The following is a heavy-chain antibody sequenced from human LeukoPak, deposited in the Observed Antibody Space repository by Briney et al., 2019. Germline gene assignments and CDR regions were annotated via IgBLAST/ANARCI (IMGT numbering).Heavy chain of an antibody. V-gene: IGHV3-7*01. J-gene: IGHJ4*02. CDR3: VGQQLRGY. CDR1: GFTFSGSA. CDR2: IKDDGSEK. Sequence: GGSLRLSCAASGFTFSGSAMHWVRQAPGKGPEWVANIKDDGSEKYYVDSVKGRFTISRDNSKNSLSLQMNSLRAEDTAVYYCVGQQLRGYWGQGTLVTVSS. D-gene: IGHD6-13*01.